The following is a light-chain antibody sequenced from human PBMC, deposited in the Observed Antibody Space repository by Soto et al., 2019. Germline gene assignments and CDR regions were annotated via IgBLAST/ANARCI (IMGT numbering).Light chain of an antibody. CDR1: QSISSW. CDR3: QQYESYSVT. J-gene: IGKJ5*01. V-gene: IGKV1-5*03. Sequence: DIQMTXSPXXXXXXVGDRVTITCRASQSISSWLAWYQQKPGKAPNLLIYKASSLESGVPSRFSGSGSGTEFTLTISSLQPDDFATYYCQQYESYSVTFGQGTRLE. CDR2: KAS.